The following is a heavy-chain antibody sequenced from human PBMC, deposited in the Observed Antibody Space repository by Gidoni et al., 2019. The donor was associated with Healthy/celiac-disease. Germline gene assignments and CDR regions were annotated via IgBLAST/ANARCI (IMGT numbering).Heavy chain of an antibody. CDR2: IRSKANSYAT. D-gene: IGHD3-22*01. CDR3: TRSPDSSGY. J-gene: IGHJ4*02. Sequence: EVQLVESGGGLVQPGGSLQLPCAASGFTFSGSAMHWVRQAPGKGLEWVGRIRSKANSYATAYAASVKGRFTISRDDSKNTAYLQMNSLKTEDTAVYYCTRSPDSSGYWGQGTLVTVSS. V-gene: IGHV3-73*02. CDR1: GFTFSGSA.